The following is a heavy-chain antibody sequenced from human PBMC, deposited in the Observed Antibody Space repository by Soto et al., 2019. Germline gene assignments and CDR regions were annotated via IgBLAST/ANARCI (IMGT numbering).Heavy chain of an antibody. CDR3: ARAGKYYYGSGSPYYYGMDV. J-gene: IGHJ6*02. Sequence: QVQLVQSGAEVKKPGASVKVSCKASGYTFTSYGVSWVRQAPGQGLEWMGWISGYNGNTNYAQKLQGRVTMTTDTSTSTAYMELRSLRSDDTAVYYCARAGKYYYGSGSPYYYGMDVWGQGITLTVSS. V-gene: IGHV1-18*04. D-gene: IGHD3-10*01. CDR2: ISGYNGNT. CDR1: GYTFTSYG.